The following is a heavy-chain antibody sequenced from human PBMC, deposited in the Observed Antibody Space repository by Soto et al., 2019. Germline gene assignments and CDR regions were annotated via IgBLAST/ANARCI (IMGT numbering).Heavy chain of an antibody. D-gene: IGHD3-22*01. CDR3: ARDQLYYNDISGRPLNAFDV. CDR1: GFTFSSYG. Sequence: GSLRLSCAASGFTFSSYGMHWVRQAPGKGLEWVAVISYDGSNKYYADSVKGRFTISRDNAKNSLYLQMNSLRAEDTAVYYCARDQLYYNDISGRPLNAFDVWGQGTMVTVSS. CDR2: ISYDGSNK. V-gene: IGHV3-30*03. J-gene: IGHJ3*01.